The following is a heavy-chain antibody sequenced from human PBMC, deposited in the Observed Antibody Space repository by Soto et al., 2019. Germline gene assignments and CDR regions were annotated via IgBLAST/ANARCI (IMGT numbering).Heavy chain of an antibody. CDR2: IYYSGST. CDR1: GGSISSGGYY. J-gene: IGHJ4*02. V-gene: IGHV4-31*03. Sequence: QVQLQESGPGLVKPSQTLSLTCTVSGGSISSGGYYWSWIRQHPGKGLEWIGYIYYSGSTYYNPYLKSRVTISVDTSKNQFSLKLRSVTAADTAVYYCARAGRFYDFWSGYYTRASFDYWGQGTLVTVSS. CDR3: ARAGRFYDFWSGYYTRASFDY. D-gene: IGHD3-3*01.